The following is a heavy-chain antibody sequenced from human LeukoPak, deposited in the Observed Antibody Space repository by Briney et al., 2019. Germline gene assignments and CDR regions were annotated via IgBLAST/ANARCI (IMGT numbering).Heavy chain of an antibody. CDR2: IYHSGST. CDR3: ARDPSSGWYPFDY. J-gene: IGHJ4*02. CDR1: GYSIISDYF. D-gene: IGHD6-19*01. Sequence: SETLSLTCTVSGYSIISDYFWGWIRQPPGKGLEWIGTIYHSGSTYYSPSLKSRVTVSVDTSKNEFSLKLSSVTAADTAVYYCARDPSSGWYPFDYWGQGTLLTVSS. V-gene: IGHV4-38-2*02.